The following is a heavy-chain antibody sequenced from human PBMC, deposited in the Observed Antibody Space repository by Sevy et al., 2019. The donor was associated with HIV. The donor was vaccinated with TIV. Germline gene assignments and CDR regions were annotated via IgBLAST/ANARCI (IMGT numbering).Heavy chain of an antibody. CDR2: IWHDGSYK. V-gene: IGHV3-33*01. CDR3: ARDPFECDNRDSYHLKYYFDY. J-gene: IGHJ4*02. D-gene: IGHD3-16*01. Sequence: GGSLRLSCGASGFPFSSYGMHWVRQAPGKGLEWVAVIWHDGSYKYYADSVKGRFTISRDNSKNTLFLQLNSLRAEDTAVYFCARDPFECDNRDSYHLKYYFDYWGQGTLVTVSS. CDR1: GFPFSSYG.